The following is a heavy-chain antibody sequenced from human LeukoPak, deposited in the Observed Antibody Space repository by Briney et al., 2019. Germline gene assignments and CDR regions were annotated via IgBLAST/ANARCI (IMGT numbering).Heavy chain of an antibody. CDR2: ISSSSSYI. D-gene: IGHD3-10*01. V-gene: IGHV3-21*01. J-gene: IGHJ5*02. CDR1: EFTFSSYA. Sequence: GGSLRLSCAASEFTFSSYAMSWVRQAPGKGLEWVSSISSSSSYIYYADSVKGRFTISRDNAKNSLYLQMNSLRAEDTAVYYCAGWFDLWFDPWGQGTLVTVSS. CDR3: AGWFDLWFDP.